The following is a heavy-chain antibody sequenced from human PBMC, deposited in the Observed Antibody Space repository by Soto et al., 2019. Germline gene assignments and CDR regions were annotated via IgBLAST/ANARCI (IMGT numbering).Heavy chain of an antibody. CDR1: GFTFSSYA. J-gene: IGHJ4*02. CDR2: ISGSGGST. Sequence: EVQLLESGGGLVQPGGSLRLSCAASGFTFSSYAMSWVRQAPGKGLEWVSAISGSGGSTYYADSVKGRFTISRDNSKNTLYLQMNRLRAGDTAVYYCAKDGSLVGYYDYYWWSHSGSPYWGQGTLVTVSS. CDR3: AKDGSLVGYYDYYWWSHSGSPY. V-gene: IGHV3-23*01. D-gene: IGHD3-16*01.